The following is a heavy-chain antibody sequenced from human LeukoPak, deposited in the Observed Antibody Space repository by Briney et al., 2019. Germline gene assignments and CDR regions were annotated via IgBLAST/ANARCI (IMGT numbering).Heavy chain of an antibody. CDR3: ARLDSGWRYFDY. CDR2: IYYSGST. D-gene: IGHD6-19*01. Sequence: KPSETLSLTCTVSGGSISSYYWSWIRQPPGKGLEWIGYIYYSGSTNYNPSLKSRVTISVDTSKNQFSLKLTSVTAADTAVYHCARLDSGWRYFDYWGQEPWSPSPQ. CDR1: GGSISSYY. V-gene: IGHV4-59*01. J-gene: IGHJ4*01.